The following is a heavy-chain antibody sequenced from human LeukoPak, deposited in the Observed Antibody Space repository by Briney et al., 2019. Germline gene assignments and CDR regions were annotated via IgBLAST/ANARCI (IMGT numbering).Heavy chain of an antibody. CDR1: GFTFSSYS. D-gene: IGHD3-16*01. CDR3: ARDLGGWGPEKPNAFDI. Sequence: GGSLRLSCAASGFTFSSYSMTWVRQAPGKGLEWVSYISSSSSTIYYADSVKGRFTISRDNAKNSLYLQMNSLRDEDTAVYYCARDLGGWGPEKPNAFDIWGQGTMVTVSS. CDR2: ISSSSSTI. V-gene: IGHV3-48*02. J-gene: IGHJ3*02.